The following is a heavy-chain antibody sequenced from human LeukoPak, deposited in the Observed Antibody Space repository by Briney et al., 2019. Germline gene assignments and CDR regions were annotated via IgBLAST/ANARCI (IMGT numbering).Heavy chain of an antibody. CDR2: IRYDGSNK. CDR1: GFTFSSYG. Sequence: GGSLRLSCAASGFTFSSYGMHWVRQAPGKGLEWVAFIRYDGSNKYYADSVKGRFTISRDNSKNTLYLQMNSLRAEDTAVYYCAKDSSSSSSRAVDYWGQGTLVTVSS. D-gene: IGHD6-6*01. CDR3: AKDSSSSSSRAVDY. J-gene: IGHJ4*02. V-gene: IGHV3-30*02.